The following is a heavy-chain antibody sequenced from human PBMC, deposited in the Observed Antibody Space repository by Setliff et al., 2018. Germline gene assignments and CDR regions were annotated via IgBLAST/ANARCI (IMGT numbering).Heavy chain of an antibody. D-gene: IGHD3-16*01. J-gene: IGHJ4*02. Sequence: ASVKVSCKASGYIFTSYGFSWVRQAPGQGLEWMGWISTYNGKTNYAQKFQDRLTVTADTSSKTTYMELRSLTSDDTAVYFCTRSRGPRVVLAADFDFWGQGTLVTVSS. CDR1: GYIFTSYG. CDR3: TRSRGPRVVLAADFDF. CDR2: ISTYNGKT. V-gene: IGHV1-18*01.